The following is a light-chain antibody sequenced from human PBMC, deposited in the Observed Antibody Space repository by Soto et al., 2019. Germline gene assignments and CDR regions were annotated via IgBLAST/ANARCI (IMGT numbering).Light chain of an antibody. Sequence: IVMTQSPATLSVFTGGRASLSCRASQSVSNNLAWYQKKPGQAPRLLIYGASTRAAGISVRFSGSGSGTDFTLIISGLQSDDSAVYYCQQYHNAGSTFGQWTKLEI. CDR2: GAS. J-gene: IGKJ1*01. V-gene: IGKV3-15*01. CDR3: QQYHNAGST. CDR1: QSVSNN.